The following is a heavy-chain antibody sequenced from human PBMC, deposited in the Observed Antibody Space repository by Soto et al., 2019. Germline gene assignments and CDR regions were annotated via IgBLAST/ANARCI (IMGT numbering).Heavy chain of an antibody. CDR2: IYYSGST. CDR1: GGSIRNSVYY. V-gene: IGHV4-39*01. D-gene: IGHD3-22*01. J-gene: IGHJ4*02. CDR3: ARHENYHNRGGSFDY. Sequence: QLQLQESGPGLVKPSETLSLTCTVSGGSIRNSVYYWGWIRQPPGKGLEWIGSIYYSGSTYYNPSLKSRVTIPVDSSRNQFSLKLSSVTAADTAVYYCARHENYHNRGGSFDYWGQGTLVTVSS.